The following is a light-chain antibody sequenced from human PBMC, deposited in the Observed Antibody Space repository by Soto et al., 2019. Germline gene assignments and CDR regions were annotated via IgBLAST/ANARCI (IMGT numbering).Light chain of an antibody. CDR2: DAS. CDR1: QSISSW. Sequence: DIQMTQSPSTLSASVGDRVTITCRASQSISSWLAWYQQKPGKAPKLLNYDASSLESGVPSRFSGSGSGTEFTLTISSLQPDDFATYYCQQYNSYSPLTFGQGTKVEIK. CDR3: QQYNSYSPLT. J-gene: IGKJ1*01. V-gene: IGKV1-5*01.